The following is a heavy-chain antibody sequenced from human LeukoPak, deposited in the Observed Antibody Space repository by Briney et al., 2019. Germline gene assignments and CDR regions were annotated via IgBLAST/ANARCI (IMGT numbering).Heavy chain of an antibody. CDR3: ARDRYPPKYYYYYYGMDV. Sequence: ASVKVSCKASGYTFTGYYMHWVRQAPGQGLEWMGWINPNSGGTNYAQKFQGRVTMTRDTSISTAYMELSRLRSDDTAVYYCARDRYPPKYYYYYYGMDVWGQGTTVTVSS. D-gene: IGHD1-26*01. CDR2: INPNSGGT. V-gene: IGHV1-2*02. CDR1: GYTFTGYY. J-gene: IGHJ6*02.